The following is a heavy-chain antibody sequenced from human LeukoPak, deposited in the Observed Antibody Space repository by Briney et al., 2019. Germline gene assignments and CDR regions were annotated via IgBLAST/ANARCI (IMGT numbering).Heavy chain of an antibody. CDR1: GSTFGDYA. CDR3: TSFQGYGDYYYYGMDV. Sequence: GRSLRLSCTASGSTFGDYAMSRVRQAPGKGLEWVGFIRSKAYGGTTEYAASVKGRFTISRDDSKSIAYLQMNSLKTEDTAVYYCTSFQGYGDYYYYGMDVWGQGTTVTVSS. D-gene: IGHD4-17*01. V-gene: IGHV3-49*04. CDR2: IRSKAYGGTT. J-gene: IGHJ6*02.